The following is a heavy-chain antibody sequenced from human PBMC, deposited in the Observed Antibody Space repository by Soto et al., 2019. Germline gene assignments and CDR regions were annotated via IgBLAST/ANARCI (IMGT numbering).Heavy chain of an antibody. CDR3: ATFWNDYVSNYSLDV. V-gene: IGHV3-74*01. D-gene: IGHD3-3*01. CDR2: INSDGSKK. Sequence: EVQLVESGGGLVHPGGSRRLSCAASGFTFTNYWMHWVRLVPGKGLVWVSRINSDGSKKDYAGSVKGRFIVSRDNAKNTLYLQMSNLRDPDTATYYCATFWNDYVSNYSLDVWGIGNPVTVSS. J-gene: IGHJ6*03. CDR1: GFTFTNYW.